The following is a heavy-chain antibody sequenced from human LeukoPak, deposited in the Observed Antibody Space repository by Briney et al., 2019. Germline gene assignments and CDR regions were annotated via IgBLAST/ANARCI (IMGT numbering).Heavy chain of an antibody. CDR3: ARVTKPAWDDY. J-gene: IGHJ4*02. D-gene: IGHD4-11*01. CDR1: GYTFTSYG. CDR2: ISAYNGNT. V-gene: IGHV1-18*01. Sequence: ASVKVSCKASGYTFTSYGISWVRQAPGQGLEWMGWISAYNGNTNYAQKLQGRVTMTTDTSTSTDYMQLRSLRSDDTAVYYCARVTKPAWDDYWGQGTLVTVSS.